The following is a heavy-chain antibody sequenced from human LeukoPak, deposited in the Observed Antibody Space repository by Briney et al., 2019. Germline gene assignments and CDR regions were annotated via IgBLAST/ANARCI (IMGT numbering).Heavy chain of an antibody. J-gene: IGHJ4*02. CDR2: ISFDGSN. D-gene: IGHD3-10*01. CDR1: GSTFSSYA. Sequence: PGGSLRLSCAASGSTFSSYAMHWVRQAPGKGLEWVAFISFDGSNNYADSVKGRFTISRDNSKNTLYLQMNSLRTEDTAVYYCARGFGSGSYLIDYWGQGTLVTVSS. V-gene: IGHV3-30-3*01. CDR3: ARGFGSGSYLIDY.